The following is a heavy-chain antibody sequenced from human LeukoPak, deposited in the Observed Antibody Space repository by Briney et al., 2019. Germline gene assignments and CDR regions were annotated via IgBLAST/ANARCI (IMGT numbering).Heavy chain of an antibody. D-gene: IGHD1-20*01. Sequence: SVKVCCKASGCTFGSYANSWVRQAPGQGLEWMGRIIPILGIANYAQKVQGRVTITADKSTRTAHMELSSLRSEDTAVYYCVITGETHFDYWGQGTLVTVSS. CDR1: GCTFGSYA. CDR2: IIPILGIA. V-gene: IGHV1-69*04. CDR3: VITGETHFDY. J-gene: IGHJ4*02.